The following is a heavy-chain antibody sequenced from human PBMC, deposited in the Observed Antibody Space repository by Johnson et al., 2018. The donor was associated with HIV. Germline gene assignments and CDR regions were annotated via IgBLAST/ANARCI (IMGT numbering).Heavy chain of an antibody. J-gene: IGHJ3*02. Sequence: VQLVESGGGVVQPGGSLRLSCAASGFTFSSYAMSWVRQAPGKGLEWVSGINWNGGSTGYADSVKCRFTISRDNAKNALYLQMNSLRAEDTALYSCAKGGGSQWEPLGAFDIWGQGTMVTVSS. CDR3: AKGGGSQWEPLGAFDI. CDR2: INWNGGST. CDR1: GFTFSSYA. D-gene: IGHD1-26*01. V-gene: IGHV3-20*04.